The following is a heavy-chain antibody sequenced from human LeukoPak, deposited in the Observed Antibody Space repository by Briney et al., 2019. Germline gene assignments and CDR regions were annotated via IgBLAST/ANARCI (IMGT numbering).Heavy chain of an antibody. Sequence: GGSLRLSCATSGFALTTYAMIWLGQSPAKGRDGVAAMSSIGTNTYYPDSLKGRVTISRDNSNKTVYIQVKSLRVDATATYYCAKETDHPLGIADMWGQGALVIVSS. CDR2: MSSIGTNT. CDR3: AKETDHPLGIADM. CDR1: GFALTTYA. J-gene: IGHJ4*02. D-gene: IGHD6-13*01. V-gene: IGHV3-23*01.